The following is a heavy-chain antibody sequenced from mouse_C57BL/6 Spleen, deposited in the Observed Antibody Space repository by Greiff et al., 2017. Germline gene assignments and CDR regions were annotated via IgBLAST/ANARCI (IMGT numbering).Heavy chain of an antibody. CDR1: GFTFSDYG. Sequence: EVHLVESGGGLVKPGGSLKLSCAASGFTFSDYGMHWVRQAPEKGLEWVAYISSGSSTIYYADTVKGRFTISRDNAKNTLFLQMTSLRSEDTAMYYCARRGATVVATGDAMDYWGQGTSVTVSS. CDR2: ISSGSSTI. V-gene: IGHV5-17*01. CDR3: ARRGATVVATGDAMDY. D-gene: IGHD1-1*01. J-gene: IGHJ4*01.